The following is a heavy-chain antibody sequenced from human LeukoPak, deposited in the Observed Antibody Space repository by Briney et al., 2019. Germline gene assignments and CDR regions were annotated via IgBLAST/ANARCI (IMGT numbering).Heavy chain of an antibody. Sequence: ASVKVSCKASGYTFTGYYMHWVRQAHGQGLEWMGWINPNSGGTNYAQKFQGRVTMTRDTSISTAYMELSRLRSDDTAVYYCARGYCSSTSCYPIDYWGQGTLVTVSS. D-gene: IGHD2-2*01. CDR1: GYTFTGYY. J-gene: IGHJ4*02. CDR2: INPNSGGT. V-gene: IGHV1-2*02. CDR3: ARGYCSSTSCYPIDY.